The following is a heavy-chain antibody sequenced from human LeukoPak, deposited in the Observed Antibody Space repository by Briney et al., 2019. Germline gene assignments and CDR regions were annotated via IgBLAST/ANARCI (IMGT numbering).Heavy chain of an antibody. J-gene: IGHJ5*02. CDR2: IYHSGST. D-gene: IGHD3-10*01. V-gene: IGHV4-38-2*02. CDR1: GYSLSSGYY. CDR3: ARDKGAMVRGVITYNWFDP. Sequence: SETLSLTCTVSGYSLSSGYYWGWIRQPPGKGLEWIGSIYHSGSTYYNPSLKSRVTISVDTSKNQFSLKLSSVTAADTAVYYCARDKGAMVRGVITYNWFDPWGQGTLVTVSS.